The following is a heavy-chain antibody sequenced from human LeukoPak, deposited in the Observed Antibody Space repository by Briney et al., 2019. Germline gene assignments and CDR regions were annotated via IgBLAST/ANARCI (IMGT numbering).Heavy chain of an antibody. CDR3: ARTAGYSYGYYYYYYYMDV. V-gene: IGHV4-39*01. D-gene: IGHD5-18*01. CDR1: GGSLSSSSYY. Sequence: SETLSLTCTVSGGSLSSSSYYWGWIRQPPGKGLEWIGSIYYSGSTYYNPSLKSRVTISVDTSKNQFSLKLSSVTAADTAVYYCARTAGYSYGYYYYYYYMDVWGKGTTVTVSS. J-gene: IGHJ6*03. CDR2: IYYSGST.